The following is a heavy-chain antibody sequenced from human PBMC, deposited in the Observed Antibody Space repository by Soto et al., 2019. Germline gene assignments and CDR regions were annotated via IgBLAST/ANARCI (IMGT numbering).Heavy chain of an antibody. CDR3: ATGGNSRGDTFDF. J-gene: IGHJ3*01. Sequence: IPLVQSGAEVKKPGASVKVSCKTSGYTFTSYYVHWVRQAPGQGLEWMGIINPSGGTTSYAQKFQGRVTMTRDTSTSTVYMDLSSLRSEDTAMYYCATGGNSRGDTFDFWGQGTMVTVSS. CDR2: INPSGGTT. CDR1: GYTFTSYY. V-gene: IGHV1-46*01. D-gene: IGHD2-21*02.